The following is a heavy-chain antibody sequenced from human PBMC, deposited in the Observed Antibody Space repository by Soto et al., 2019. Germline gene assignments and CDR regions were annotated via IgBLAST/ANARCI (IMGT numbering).Heavy chain of an antibody. V-gene: IGHV4-39*01. Sequence: SETLSLTCTVSGGSVSSGSYYWAWLRQSPGKGPEWIGSAFYTGFTSYNPSLESRVSVSVDTSKSQFSLKLSAVTAADTAVYYCATSQKGYNWNYFDHWGQGALVTSPQ. CDR2: AFYTGFT. CDR1: GGSVSSGSYY. CDR3: ATSQKGYNWNYFDH. D-gene: IGHD1-20*01. J-gene: IGHJ4*02.